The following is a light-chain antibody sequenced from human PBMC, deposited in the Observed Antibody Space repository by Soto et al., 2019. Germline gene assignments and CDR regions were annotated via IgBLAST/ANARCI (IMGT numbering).Light chain of an antibody. CDR3: SSYPSGSSHDV. Sequence: QSVLTQPASVSGAPGQSITISCTGTSSDVGAYYSVSRYQHHPGKTAKLIIYGVTNRPSGVSNRFSGSKSGNTASLTISGLQAEDEADYHCSSYPSGSSHDVFGTGTKVTVL. CDR2: GVT. V-gene: IGLV2-14*01. J-gene: IGLJ1*01. CDR1: SSDVGAYYS.